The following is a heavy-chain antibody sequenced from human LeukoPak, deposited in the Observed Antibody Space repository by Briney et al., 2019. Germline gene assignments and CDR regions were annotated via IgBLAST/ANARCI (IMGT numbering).Heavy chain of an antibody. CDR1: GGSISSYY. CDR2: IYHSGST. CDR3: ARDGSEIAVAGPFDY. J-gene: IGHJ4*02. D-gene: IGHD6-19*01. V-gene: IGHV4-38-2*02. Sequence: SETLSLTCTVSGGSISSYYWSWIRQPPGKGLEWSGSIYHSGSTYYNPSLKSRVTISVDTSKNQFSLKVSSVAAADTAVYYCARDGSEIAVAGPFDYWGPGTLVTASP.